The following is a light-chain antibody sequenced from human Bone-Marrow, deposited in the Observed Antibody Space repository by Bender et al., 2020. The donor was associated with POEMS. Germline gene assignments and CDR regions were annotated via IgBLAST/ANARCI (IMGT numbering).Light chain of an antibody. Sequence: SYELTQAPSVSVSPGQTASITCSGHKLGDKYACWYQQKPGQSPVLVIYEDTKRPSGIPERFSGSNSGNTATLTISETQAMDEADYYCQAWDSSTLGFGGGTKLTVL. CDR3: QAWDSSTLG. CDR2: EDT. J-gene: IGLJ2*01. CDR1: KLGDKY. V-gene: IGLV3-1*01.